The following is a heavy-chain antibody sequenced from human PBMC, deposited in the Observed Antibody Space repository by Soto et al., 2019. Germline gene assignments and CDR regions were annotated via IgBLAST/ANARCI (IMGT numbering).Heavy chain of an antibody. CDR2: INHSGST. D-gene: IGHD6-13*01. Sequence: SETLSLTCAVYGGSFSCYYWSWIRQPPGKGLERIGEINHSGSTNYNPSLKSRVTISVDTSKNQFSLKLSSVTAADTAVYYCARGRLXGYSSSWYHYYYYGMDVWGRGTTVTVSS. CDR1: GGSFSCYY. J-gene: IGHJ6*02. V-gene: IGHV4-34*01. CDR3: ARGRLXGYSSSWYHYYYYGMDV.